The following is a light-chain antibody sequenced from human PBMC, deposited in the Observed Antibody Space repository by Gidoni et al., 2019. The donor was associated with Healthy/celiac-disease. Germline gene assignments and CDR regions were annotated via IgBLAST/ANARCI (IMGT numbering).Light chain of an antibody. CDR1: LSVSSN. CDR3: QQYNNWPRLT. V-gene: IGKV3-15*01. Sequence: EIVLPQSPATLSVSPGERATLSCRASLSVSSNLAWYQQKHGQAPRLLIYGASTRATGLPARCSGSGSGTEVTLTISSMQYEDVAVYYCQQYNNWPRLTFGGGTKVEIK. CDR2: GAS. J-gene: IGKJ4*01.